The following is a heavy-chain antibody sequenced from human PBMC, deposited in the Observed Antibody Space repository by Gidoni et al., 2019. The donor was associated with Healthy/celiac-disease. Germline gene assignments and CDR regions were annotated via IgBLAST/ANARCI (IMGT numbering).Heavy chain of an antibody. Sequence: EVQLVESGGALVQPGGSLRLSCAASGFIFSNYAMSWVRQAPGKGLAWVSAVTRSGGTTYYADSVKGRFTISRDNSKNALYLQMNSLRGDDTAVYTCAKADTSAYFYDYWGRGTLVTVSS. D-gene: IGHD3-22*01. J-gene: IGHJ1*01. V-gene: IGHV3-23*04. CDR2: VTRSGGTT. CDR3: AKADTSAYFYDY. CDR1: GFIFSNYA.